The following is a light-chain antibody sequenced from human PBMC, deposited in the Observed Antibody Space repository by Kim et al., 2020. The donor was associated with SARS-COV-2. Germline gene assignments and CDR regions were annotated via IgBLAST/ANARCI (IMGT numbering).Light chain of an antibody. Sequence: SVSVGNRVTITGRACQSVSTSLNWYQQQPGKAPKLLFYAVSSLQSGVPSRFSCSGSGTDFTLTISSLQPEDFAIYYCQQSHGFPYTFGQGTKLEI. V-gene: IGKV1-39*01. CDR1: QSVSTS. CDR3: QQSHGFPYT. CDR2: AVS. J-gene: IGKJ2*01.